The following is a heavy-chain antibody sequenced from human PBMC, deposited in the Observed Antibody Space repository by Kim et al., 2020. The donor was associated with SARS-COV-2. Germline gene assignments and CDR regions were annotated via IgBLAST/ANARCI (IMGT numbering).Heavy chain of an antibody. D-gene: IGHD3-22*01. Sequence: NPSLTGRVTISVDTSKNQFSLRLSSVTAADTAVYYCARAYDSSGDDAFDIWGQGTMVTVSS. CDR3: ARAYDSSGDDAFDI. V-gene: IGHV4-4*09. J-gene: IGHJ3*02.